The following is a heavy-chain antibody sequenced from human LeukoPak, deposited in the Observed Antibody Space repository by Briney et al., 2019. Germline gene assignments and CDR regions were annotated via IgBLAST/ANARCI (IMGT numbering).Heavy chain of an antibody. CDR2: IKQDGSEK. Sequence: GGSLRLSCAASGFTFSSYWMSWVRQAPGKGLEWVANIKQDGSEKYFVDSVKGRFTISRDNAKNSLYLKMNSLRAEDTAVYYCARETPTEAYYYDSSGIPDYWGQGTLVTVSS. V-gene: IGHV3-7*01. D-gene: IGHD3-22*01. J-gene: IGHJ4*02. CDR1: GFTFSSYW. CDR3: ARETPTEAYYYDSSGIPDY.